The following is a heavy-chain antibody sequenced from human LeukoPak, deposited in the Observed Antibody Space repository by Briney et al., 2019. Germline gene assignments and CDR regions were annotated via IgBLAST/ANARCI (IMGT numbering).Heavy chain of an antibody. CDR3: AREGSSSSWDY. CDR2: IYNSGST. Sequence: SETLSLTCTVSGGSISSYYWSWIRQPPGKGLEWIGYIYNSGSTNYNPSLKSRVTISVDTSKNQFSLKLSSVTAADTAVYYCAREGSSSSWDYWGQGTLVTVSS. D-gene: IGHD6-13*01. CDR1: GGSISSYY. J-gene: IGHJ4*02. V-gene: IGHV4-59*01.